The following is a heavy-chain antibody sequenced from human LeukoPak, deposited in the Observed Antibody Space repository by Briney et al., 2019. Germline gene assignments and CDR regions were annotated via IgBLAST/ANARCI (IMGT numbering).Heavy chain of an antibody. Sequence: GSLRLSCAASGFTFNAYTMTWVRQAPGKGLEWVSTISDSGARTNYADSAKGRFTISRDNSMNTLYLQMNSLRADDTAVYYCASDYFLDYWGQGTLVTVSS. V-gene: IGHV3-23*01. J-gene: IGHJ4*02. CDR3: ASDYFLDY. D-gene: IGHD6-25*01. CDR2: ISDSGART. CDR1: GFTFNAYT.